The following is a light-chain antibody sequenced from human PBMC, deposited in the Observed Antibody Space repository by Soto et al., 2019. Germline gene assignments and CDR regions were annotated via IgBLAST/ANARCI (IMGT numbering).Light chain of an antibody. J-gene: IGLJ1*01. V-gene: IGLV2-18*01. CDR2: EVS. CDR1: STDFVGYNR. CDR3: SLYTSENAYV. Sequence: QSALTQPPSVSGSPGQSVTISCTGTSTDFVGYNRVSWYQQPPGTAPKLMIYEVSKRPSGVPDRFSGSKSGNTASLTISGLQAAYEADYYCSLYTSENAYVFGTGTKLTVL.